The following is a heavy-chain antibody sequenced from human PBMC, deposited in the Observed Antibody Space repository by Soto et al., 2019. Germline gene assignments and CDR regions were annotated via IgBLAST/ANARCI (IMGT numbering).Heavy chain of an antibody. CDR3: AAIPMAGNYYYGMDV. D-gene: IGHD6-19*01. Sequence: SETLSLTCGVYGGSLRGYYWSWIRQSPGKGLEWIGEVDQSGNTNSNPSLESRVTISVDPSKNQFSLKLTSVNVADTAMCYCAAIPMAGNYYYGMDVWGRGTTVTVSS. J-gene: IGHJ6*02. V-gene: IGHV4-34*01. CDR1: GGSLRGYY. CDR2: VDQSGNT.